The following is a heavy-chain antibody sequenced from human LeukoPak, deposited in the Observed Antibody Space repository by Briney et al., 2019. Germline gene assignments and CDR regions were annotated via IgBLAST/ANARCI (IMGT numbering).Heavy chain of an antibody. J-gene: IGHJ3*02. CDR1: GXSISSSSFY. D-gene: IGHD5-12*01. Sequence: SETLSLTCTVSGXSISSSSFYWDWIRQPPGKGLESIGTIFYSGSTYYNPSLKSRITISVDTSKNQFSLKLSSVTAADTAVYYCARHSRSGYSDYESAFDIWGQGTMVIVSS. V-gene: IGHV4-39*01. CDR3: ARHSRSGYSDYESAFDI. CDR2: IFYSGST.